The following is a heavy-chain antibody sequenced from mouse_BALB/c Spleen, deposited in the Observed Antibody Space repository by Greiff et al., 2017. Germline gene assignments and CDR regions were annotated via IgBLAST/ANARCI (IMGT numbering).Heavy chain of an antibody. CDR1: GFTFSSYY. D-gene: IGHD2-2*01. CDR2: INSNGGST. Sequence: EVKVVESGGGLVKLGGSLKLSCAASGFTFSSYYMSWVRQTPEKRLELVAAINSNGGSTYYPDTVKGRFTISRDNAKNTLYLQMSSLKSEDTALYYCANLWLRRWFAYWGQGTLVTVSA. V-gene: IGHV5-6-2*01. CDR3: ANLWLRRWFAY. J-gene: IGHJ3*01.